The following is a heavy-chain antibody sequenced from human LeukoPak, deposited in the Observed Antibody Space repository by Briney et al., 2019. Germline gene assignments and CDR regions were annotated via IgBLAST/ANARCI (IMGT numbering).Heavy chain of an antibody. CDR2: IYRTGST. CDR3: ARVRGSYFDY. Sequence: ASETLSLTCSVSGDSISIWYWGWIRQPAGKGLEWIGRIYRTGSTNYNPSLKSRITMSMDTSKNQFSLKLTSVAAADTAMYYCARVRGSYFDYWGQGTPVTVSS. J-gene: IGHJ4*02. V-gene: IGHV4-4*07. CDR1: GDSISIWY. D-gene: IGHD3-10*01.